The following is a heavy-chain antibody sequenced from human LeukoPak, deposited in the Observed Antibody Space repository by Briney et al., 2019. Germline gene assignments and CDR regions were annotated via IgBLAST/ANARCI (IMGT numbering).Heavy chain of an antibody. Sequence: GGSLRLSCAASGFTFSNYWMSWVRQAPGKGLEWVSYISSSGSTIYYADSVKGRFTISRDNAKNSLYLQMNSLRAEDTAVYYCARYSTYYYDSSGLYWGQGTLVTVSS. CDR3: ARYSTYYYDSSGLY. CDR1: GFTFSNYW. CDR2: ISSSGSTI. V-gene: IGHV3-11*01. D-gene: IGHD3-22*01. J-gene: IGHJ4*02.